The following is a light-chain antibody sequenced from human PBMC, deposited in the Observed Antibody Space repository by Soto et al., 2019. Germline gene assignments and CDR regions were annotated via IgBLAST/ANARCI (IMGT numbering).Light chain of an antibody. V-gene: IGLV2-14*01. J-gene: IGLJ3*02. CDR1: SSDVGGHNY. CDR2: EVT. Sequence: QSALTQPASVSGSPGQSITISCTGTSSDVGGHNYVSWYQQHPGTAPKLMIYEVTNRPSGVSNRFSGSKSGNTASLTISGLQAEDEADYYCASWDDTLSGPVFGGGTKLTVL. CDR3: ASWDDTLSGPV.